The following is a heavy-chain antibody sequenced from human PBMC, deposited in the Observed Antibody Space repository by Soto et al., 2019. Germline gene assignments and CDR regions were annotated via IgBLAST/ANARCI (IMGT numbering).Heavy chain of an antibody. CDR2: IWYDGSNK. D-gene: IGHD1-26*01. V-gene: IGHV3-33*01. J-gene: IGHJ6*02. Sequence: QVQLVESGGGVVQPGRSLRRSCEASGFTFSSYGMHWVRQAPGKGLEWVAVIWYDGSNKYYADSVKGRFTISRDNSNNPVFLPMNSPGAQDTDVYYCASLDHHSNRWATTRYGMDVWGQATTVTVSS. CDR1: GFTFSSYG. CDR3: ASLDHHSNRWATTRYGMDV.